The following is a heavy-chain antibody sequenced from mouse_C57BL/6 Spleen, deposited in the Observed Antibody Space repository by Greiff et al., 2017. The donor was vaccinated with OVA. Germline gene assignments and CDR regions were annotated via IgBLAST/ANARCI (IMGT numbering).Heavy chain of an antibody. CDR1: GYTFTSYW. Sequence: QQPGAELVKPGASVKLSCKASGYTFTSYWMQWVKQRPGPGLEWIGEIDPSDSYTYFHQKFKGKATLNVDTSSSTAYMQLSRLTSEDSAVYYCARPNYYGSSVLDYWGQGTTLTVSS. CDR2: IDPSDSYT. D-gene: IGHD1-1*01. J-gene: IGHJ2*01. V-gene: IGHV1-50*01. CDR3: ARPNYYGSSVLDY.